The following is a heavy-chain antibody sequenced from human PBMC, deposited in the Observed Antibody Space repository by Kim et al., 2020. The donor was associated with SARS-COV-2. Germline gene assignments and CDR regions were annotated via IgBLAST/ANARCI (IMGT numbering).Heavy chain of an antibody. J-gene: IGHJ4*02. CDR2: ISGDGGST. CDR1: GFTFDDYA. V-gene: IGHV3-43*02. Sequence: GGSLRLSCAASGFTFDDYAMHWVRKAPGKGLEWVSLISGDGGSTYYADSVKGRFTISRDNSKNSLYLQMNSLRTEDTALYYCAKDIRSYYYDSSGQWYFDYWGQGTLVTVSS. D-gene: IGHD3-22*01. CDR3: AKDIRSYYYDSSGQWYFDY.